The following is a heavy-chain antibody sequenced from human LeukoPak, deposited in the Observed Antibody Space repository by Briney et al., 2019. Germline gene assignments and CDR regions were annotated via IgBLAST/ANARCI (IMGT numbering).Heavy chain of an antibody. CDR3: ASRPDQHLLYYFDY. Sequence: GASVKVSCKASGYTFTGYYMHWVGQAPGQWLEWMGWINPNSGGTKYAQKFQGRVTMTSDASISIAYMELSSLRSDDTAVYYCASRPDQHLLYYFDYWGQGALVTVSS. D-gene: IGHD2-15*01. V-gene: IGHV1-2*02. CDR1: GYTFTGYY. CDR2: INPNSGGT. J-gene: IGHJ4*02.